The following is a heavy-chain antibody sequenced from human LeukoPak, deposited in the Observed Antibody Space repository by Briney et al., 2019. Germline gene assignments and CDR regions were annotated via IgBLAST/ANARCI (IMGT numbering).Heavy chain of an antibody. Sequence: GGSLRLSCAASGFTFSTYGMHCVRQAPGKGLEWVAFIRYDGSNNYYADSLKGRFTISRDNSKNTLYLQMNSLRAEDTAVYYCAKDEGVYCSGGSCYSFDYWGQGTLLTVSS. CDR1: GFTFSTYG. J-gene: IGHJ4*02. CDR3: AKDEGVYCSGGSCYSFDY. V-gene: IGHV3-30*02. D-gene: IGHD2-15*01. CDR2: IRYDGSNN.